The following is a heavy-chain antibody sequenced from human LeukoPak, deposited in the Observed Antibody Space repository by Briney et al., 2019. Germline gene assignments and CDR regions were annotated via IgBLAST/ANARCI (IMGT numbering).Heavy chain of an antibody. D-gene: IGHD6-13*01. Sequence: SETLSLTCTVSGGSISSYYWSWIRQPPGKGLEWIGYIYYSGSTNCNPSLKSRVTISVDTSKNQFSLKLSSVTAADTAVYYCARHKLPGIAAAGFDYWGQGTLVTVSS. V-gene: IGHV4-59*08. CDR3: ARHKLPGIAAAGFDY. CDR1: GGSISSYY. J-gene: IGHJ4*02. CDR2: IYYSGST.